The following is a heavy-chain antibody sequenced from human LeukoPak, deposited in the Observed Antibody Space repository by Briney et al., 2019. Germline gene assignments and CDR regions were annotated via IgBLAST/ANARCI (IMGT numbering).Heavy chain of an antibody. V-gene: IGHV3-21*01. CDR3: ARASGFGDYGYEY. Sequence: GGSLRLSCAASGFTFSDYSMNWVRQAPGKGLEWVSSISSSSSYIYYADSVKGRFTISRDNAKNSLYLQMNSLRAEDTAVFYCARASGFGDYGYEYWGQGTLVTVSS. CDR2: ISSSSSYI. D-gene: IGHD4-17*01. J-gene: IGHJ4*02. CDR1: GFTFSDYS.